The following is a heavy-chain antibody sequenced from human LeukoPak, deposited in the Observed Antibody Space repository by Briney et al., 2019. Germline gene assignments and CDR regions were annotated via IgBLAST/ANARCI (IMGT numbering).Heavy chain of an antibody. J-gene: IGHJ4*02. CDR1: GFSFSSLA. CDR2: ISTIVGNT. Sequence: GGSLRLSCAASGFSFSSLAMTWVRQAPGKGLDWVSGISTIVGNTYYADSVKGRFIISRDNSKNPLYLQMNSLRVEDTAVYYCVTVRTLAAAGTADSWGQGTLVIVSS. CDR3: VTVRTLAAAGTADS. D-gene: IGHD6-13*01. V-gene: IGHV3-23*01.